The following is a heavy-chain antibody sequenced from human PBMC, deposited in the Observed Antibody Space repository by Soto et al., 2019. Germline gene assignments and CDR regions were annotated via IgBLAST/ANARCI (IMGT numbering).Heavy chain of an antibody. CDR3: ARGPNWGYRFDS. J-gene: IGHJ4*02. Sequence: QVQLVQSGAEVKKPGSSVKVSCEASGGTFSGHAISWVRQAPGQGPEWMGGLIPLFGTTQHAQNFQDRLTIAADKSTSTAYMEPTSLRFEDTAIYYCARGPNWGYRFDSWGQGTLVTVSS. V-gene: IGHV1-69*06. CDR2: LIPLFGTT. D-gene: IGHD7-27*01. CDR1: GGTFSGHA.